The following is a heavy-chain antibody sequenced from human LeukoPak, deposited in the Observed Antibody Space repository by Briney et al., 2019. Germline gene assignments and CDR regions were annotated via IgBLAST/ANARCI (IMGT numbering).Heavy chain of an antibody. CDR3: ARGRLRSGYYDSRGYIDY. D-gene: IGHD3-22*01. V-gene: IGHV4-34*01. CDR1: GGSISSYY. J-gene: IGHJ4*02. CDR2: INHSGST. Sequence: SETLSLTCTVSGGSISSYYWSWIRQPPGKGLEWIGEINHSGSTNYNPSLKSRVTISVDTSKNQFSLKLSSVTAADTAVYYCARGRLRSGYYDSRGYIDYWGQGTLVTVSS.